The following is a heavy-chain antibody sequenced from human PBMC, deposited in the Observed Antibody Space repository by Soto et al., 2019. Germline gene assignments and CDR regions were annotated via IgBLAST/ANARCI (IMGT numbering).Heavy chain of an antibody. CDR1: GFTFSSYW. J-gene: IGHJ3*02. Sequence: PGGSLRLSCAASGFTFSSYWMHWVRQAPGKGLVWVSRITYDGSYTNYADSVKGRFTISRDNAKNTLYLQMNSLRAEDTAVYYCANLLIAVEDAFDIWGQGTMVTVSS. V-gene: IGHV3-30*18. CDR3: ANLLIAVEDAFDI. D-gene: IGHD6-19*01. CDR2: ITYDGSYT.